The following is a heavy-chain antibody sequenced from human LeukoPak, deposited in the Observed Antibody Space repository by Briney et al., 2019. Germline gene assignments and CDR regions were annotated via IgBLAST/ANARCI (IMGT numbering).Heavy chain of an antibody. CDR3: ARDLDYGDPSLIDY. CDR1: GFXFSSYS. J-gene: IGHJ4*02. CDR2: ISSSSSYI. Sequence: GGSLRLSCAASGFXFSSYSVNWVRQAPGKGLEWVSSISSSSSYIYYADSVKGRFTISRDNAKNSLYLQMNSLRAEDTAVYYCARDLDYGDPSLIDYWGQGTLVTVSS. V-gene: IGHV3-21*01. D-gene: IGHD4-17*01.